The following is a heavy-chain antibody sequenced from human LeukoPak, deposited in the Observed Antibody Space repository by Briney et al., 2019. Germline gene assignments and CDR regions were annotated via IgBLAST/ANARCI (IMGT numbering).Heavy chain of an antibody. Sequence: GGSLRLSCAASGFTFSSYEMNWVRQAPGKGLEGVSYISSSGSTIYYADSVKGRFTISRDNAKNSLYLQMNSLRAEDTAVYYCATRRTEGLFIRGFDYWGQGTLVTVSS. CDR1: GFTFSSYE. V-gene: IGHV3-48*03. CDR3: ATRRTEGLFIRGFDY. J-gene: IGHJ4*02. CDR2: ISSSGSTI. D-gene: IGHD3/OR15-3a*01.